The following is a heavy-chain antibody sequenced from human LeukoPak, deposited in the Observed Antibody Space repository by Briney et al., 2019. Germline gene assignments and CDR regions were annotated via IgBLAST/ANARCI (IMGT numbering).Heavy chain of an antibody. CDR2: MNSNTGKT. J-gene: IGHJ4*02. V-gene: IGHV1-8*01. CDR1: GYTFINYD. CDR3: TRGRGGTIDRGYMDY. Sequence: ASVKVSCKASGYTFINYDIMWVRQATGQGLEWMGWMNSNTGKTGYAQRFQGRVTMTRDTSMSTAYMDLSSLGSEDTAIYYCTRGRGGTIDRGYMDYWGQGTLVTVSS. D-gene: IGHD1-1*01.